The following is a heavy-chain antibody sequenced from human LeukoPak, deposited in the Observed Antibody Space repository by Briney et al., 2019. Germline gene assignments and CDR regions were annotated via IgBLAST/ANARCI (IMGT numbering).Heavy chain of an antibody. Sequence: GGSLRLSCAASGFTFSDYYMSWIRQAPGKGLEWVSYISSSGSTIYYADSVKGRFTISRDNAKNSLYLQMNSLRAEDTAVYYCARSPYSSSSFYYYYYYMGVWGKGTTVTVSS. CDR3: ARSPYSSSSFYYYYYYMGV. V-gene: IGHV3-11*04. D-gene: IGHD6-6*01. CDR1: GFTFSDYY. CDR2: ISSSGSTI. J-gene: IGHJ6*03.